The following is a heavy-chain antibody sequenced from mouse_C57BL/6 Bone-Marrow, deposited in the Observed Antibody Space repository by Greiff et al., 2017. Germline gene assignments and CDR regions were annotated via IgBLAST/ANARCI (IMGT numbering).Heavy chain of an antibody. Sequence: EVKLVESGGGLVQPKGSLKLSCAASGFSFNTYAMNWVRQAPGKGLEWVARIRSKSNNYATYYADSVKDRFTISRDDSESMLYLQMNNLKTEDTAMYYCVRHVGHFHLRGRFAYWGQGTLVTVSA. CDR3: VRHVGHFHLRGRFAY. CDR2: IRSKSNNYAT. D-gene: IGHD3-3*01. CDR1: GFSFNTYA. V-gene: IGHV10-1*01. J-gene: IGHJ3*01.